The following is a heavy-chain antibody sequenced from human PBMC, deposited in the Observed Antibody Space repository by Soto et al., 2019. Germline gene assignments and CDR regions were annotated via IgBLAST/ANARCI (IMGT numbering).Heavy chain of an antibody. J-gene: IGHJ4*02. CDR1: GFSLSSYW. D-gene: IGHD6-19*01. Sequence: EVQLVESGGGSVQPGGSLRLSCAVSGFSLSSYWMHWVRQAPGKGLVWVSRIQSDGSSTNYADSVKGRFTISRDNAKNTLYLQMDSLRAEDTAVYYCAREKAVAGTIFAYWGQGTLVTVSS. V-gene: IGHV3-74*01. CDR3: AREKAVAGTIFAY. CDR2: IQSDGSST.